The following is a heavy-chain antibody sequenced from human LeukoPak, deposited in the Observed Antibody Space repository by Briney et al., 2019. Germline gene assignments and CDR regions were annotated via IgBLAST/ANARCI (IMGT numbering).Heavy chain of an antibody. CDR1: GGSLSDYT. V-gene: IGHV1-69*16. J-gene: IGHJ6*03. CDR3: ARDGLLTRTGMDV. Sequence: SVKVSCKTSGGSLSDYTIGWVRQAPGQGLEWMGGVIPMLGTTKYAQNFQGRVTITTDDSSSTVYMELSSLRFEDTASYFCARDGLLTRTGMDVWGKGTTVTVSS. CDR2: VIPMLGTT. D-gene: IGHD3/OR15-3a*01.